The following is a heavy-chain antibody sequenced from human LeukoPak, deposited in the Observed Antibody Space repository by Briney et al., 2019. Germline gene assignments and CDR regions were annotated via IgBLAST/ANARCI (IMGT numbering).Heavy chain of an antibody. Sequence: GGTLRLSCAASGFTFSNYGMNWVRQAPGKGLEWVSGITSSGITYYADSVKGRFTVSRDNSKNTLYLQMNSLRAEDTAVYYCAKGPGPYYYDSSGYSDYWGQGTLVTVSS. V-gene: IGHV3-23*01. J-gene: IGHJ4*02. CDR1: GFTFSNYG. CDR3: AKGPGPYYYDSSGYSDY. D-gene: IGHD3-22*01. CDR2: ITSSGIT.